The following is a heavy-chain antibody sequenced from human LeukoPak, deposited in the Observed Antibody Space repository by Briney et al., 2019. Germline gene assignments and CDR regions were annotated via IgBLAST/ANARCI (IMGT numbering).Heavy chain of an antibody. Sequence: GGSLRLSCAASGFSISSYWMHWVRQVPGKGLVWVPRISPDGSTTGYADSVKGRFTASRDNARNTLYLQMNSLRAEDTAVYYCARGSYYDYWGQGTLVTVSS. J-gene: IGHJ4*02. V-gene: IGHV3-74*01. CDR1: GFSISSYW. CDR3: ARGSYYDY. CDR2: ISPDGSTT.